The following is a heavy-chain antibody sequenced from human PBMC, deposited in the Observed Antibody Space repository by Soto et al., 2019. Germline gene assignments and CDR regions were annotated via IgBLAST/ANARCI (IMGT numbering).Heavy chain of an antibody. D-gene: IGHD5-12*01. CDR3: ALYSGSVDY. CDR2: ISAYNGNT. Sequence: ASVKVSCKASGYTFTTHYMHWVRQAPGQGLEGMGWISAYNGNTNYAQKLQGRVSMTTDTSTSTAYMELRSLRSDDTAVYYCALYSGSVDYWGQGTLVTVSS. V-gene: IGHV1-18*04. J-gene: IGHJ4*02. CDR1: GYTFTTHY.